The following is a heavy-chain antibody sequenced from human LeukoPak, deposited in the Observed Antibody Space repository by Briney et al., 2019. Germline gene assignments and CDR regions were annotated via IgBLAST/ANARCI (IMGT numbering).Heavy chain of an antibody. V-gene: IGHV3-30*18. CDR3: AKAFGDPLDAFDI. D-gene: IGHD2-21*02. CDR1: GFTFSSYG. Sequence: HAGGSLRLSCAASGFTFSSYGMHWVRQAPGKGLEWVAVISYDGSNKYYADSVKGRFTISRDNSKNTLYLQMNSLRAEDTAVYYCAKAFGDPLDAFDIWGQGTMVTVSS. CDR2: ISYDGSNK. J-gene: IGHJ3*02.